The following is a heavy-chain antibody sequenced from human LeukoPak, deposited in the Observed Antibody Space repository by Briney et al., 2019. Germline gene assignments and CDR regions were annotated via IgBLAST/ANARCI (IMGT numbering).Heavy chain of an antibody. J-gene: IGHJ4*02. V-gene: IGHV3-74*01. CDR1: GFTFNTYW. Sequence: GGSLRLSCAASGFTFNTYWMHWVRQAPGKGLVWVSRINSDGRTTGYADSVKGRFTISRDNSKNTLYLQMNSLRAEDTAVYYCARTGTHCSSTSCYQGGDFDYWGQGTLVTVSS. CDR2: INSDGRTT. D-gene: IGHD2-2*01. CDR3: ARTGTHCSSTSCYQGGDFDY.